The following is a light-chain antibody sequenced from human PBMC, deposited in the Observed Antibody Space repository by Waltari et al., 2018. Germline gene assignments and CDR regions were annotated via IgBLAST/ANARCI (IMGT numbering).Light chain of an antibody. J-gene: IGLJ3*02. CDR1: SSDVGSYNL. V-gene: IGLV2-23*01. CDR2: AGS. CDR3: CSYAGSSTLV. Sequence: XSALTQPASVSGSPGQSITISCPGPSSDVGSYNLVSWYQQHPGKAPKLMIYAGSKRPSGVSNXXXGSKSGNTASLTISGLQAEDEADYYCCSYAGSSTLVFGGGTKLTVL.